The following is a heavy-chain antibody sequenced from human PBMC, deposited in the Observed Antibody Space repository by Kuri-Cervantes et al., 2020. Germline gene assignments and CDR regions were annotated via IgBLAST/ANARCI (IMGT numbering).Heavy chain of an antibody. J-gene: IGHJ4*02. CDR3: AREGYDILTGYYGDY. CDR1: GGSFSGYY. CDR2: INHSGSS. V-gene: IGHV4-34*01. D-gene: IGHD3-9*01. Sequence: GSLRLSCAVYGGSFSGYYWSWIRQSPGKGLEWIGEINHSGSSNYNPSLKNRLTISLDMSKNQFSLKLSSVTAADTAVYYCAREGYDILTGYYGDYWGQGTLVTVSS.